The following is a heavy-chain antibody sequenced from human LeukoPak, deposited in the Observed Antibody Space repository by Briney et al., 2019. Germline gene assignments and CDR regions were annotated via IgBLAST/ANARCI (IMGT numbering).Heavy chain of an antibody. Sequence: PGESLKISCKGSGYSFTSYWIGWVRQMPGKGLEWMGIIYPGDSDTRYSPSFQGQATISADKSISTAYLQWSSLKASDTAMYYCARRSYYYDSSGYYYYGMDVWGQGTTVTVSS. J-gene: IGHJ6*02. CDR1: GYSFTSYW. V-gene: IGHV5-51*01. D-gene: IGHD3-22*01. CDR2: IYPGDSDT. CDR3: ARRSYYYDSSGYYYYGMDV.